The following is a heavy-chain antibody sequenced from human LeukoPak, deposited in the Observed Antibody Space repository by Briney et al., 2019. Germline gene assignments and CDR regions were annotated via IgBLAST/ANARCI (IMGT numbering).Heavy chain of an antibody. CDR3: AKGRTGTRRDNFDY. CDR2: ISYDGSNK. V-gene: IGHV3-30*18. Sequence: PGGSLRLSCAASGFTFSSYSMHWVRQAPGKGLEWVAVISYDGSNKYYADSVKGRFTISRDNSKNTLYLQMNSLRAEDTAVYYCAKGRTGTRRDNFDYWGQGTLVTVSS. CDR1: GFTFSSYS. J-gene: IGHJ4*02. D-gene: IGHD1/OR15-1a*01.